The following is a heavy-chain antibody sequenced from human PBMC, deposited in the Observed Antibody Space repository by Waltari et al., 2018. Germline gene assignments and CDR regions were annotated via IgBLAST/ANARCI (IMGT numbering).Heavy chain of an antibody. CDR3: ARGEAITAIDVIIPLVTMDV. V-gene: IGHV1-2*02. Sequence: QVLLVQSGTEVKKPGASVKVSCKASGYNFIGYYMYWVRQAPGQGLEWMAWSNPKSGVTDYAQKFQGMVTLTRDTSISTSYMELNRLTSNDTAVYYCARGEAITAIDVIIPLVTMDVWGQGTTVIVSS. J-gene: IGHJ6*02. D-gene: IGHD3-3*01. CDR2: SNPKSGVT. CDR1: GYNFIGYY.